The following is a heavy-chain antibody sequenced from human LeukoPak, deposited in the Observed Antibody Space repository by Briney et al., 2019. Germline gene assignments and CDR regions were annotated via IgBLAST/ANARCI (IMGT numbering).Heavy chain of an antibody. V-gene: IGHV3-23*01. CDR2: IGGSGSST. CDR3: ARRRGVGATEGFDY. CDR1: GFTFSNYG. Sequence: GGSLRLSCAVSGFTFSNYGMSWVRQAPGKGLEWVSDIGGSGSSTYYADSVKGRFTISRDNSKNTLYLQMNSLRAEDTAVYYCARRRGVGATEGFDYWGQGTLVTVSS. D-gene: IGHD1-26*01. J-gene: IGHJ4*02.